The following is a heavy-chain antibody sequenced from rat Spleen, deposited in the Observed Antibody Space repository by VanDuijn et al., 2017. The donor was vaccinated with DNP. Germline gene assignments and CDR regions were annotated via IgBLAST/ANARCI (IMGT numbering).Heavy chain of an antibody. J-gene: IGHJ4*01. CDR3: ARYITTGAMDA. CDR1: GYSITGDY. V-gene: IGHV3-1*01. CDR2: INYSGDT. Sequence: VQLQESGPGLVKPSQSLSLTCSVTGYSITGDYWGWIRKLPGNKMEWIGYINYSGDTTYNPSLESRISITRDTSKNRFFLQLNYVTTEDTATYYCARYITTGAMDAWGQGTSVTVSS. D-gene: IGHD1-10*01.